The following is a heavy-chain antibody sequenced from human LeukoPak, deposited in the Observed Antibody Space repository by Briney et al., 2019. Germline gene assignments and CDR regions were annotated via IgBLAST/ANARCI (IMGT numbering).Heavy chain of an antibody. CDR3: ARLVGAMIVVDRKAFDI. J-gene: IGHJ3*02. CDR2: IYHSGST. D-gene: IGHD3-22*01. Sequence: SETLSLTCAVYGGSFSGYYWNWIRQPPGKGLEWIGNIYHSGSTNYNPSLKSRVTISVDTSKNQFSLKLSSVTAADTAVYYCARLVGAMIVVDRKAFDIGGQGTMVTVSS. V-gene: IGHV4-34*01. CDR1: GGSFSGYY.